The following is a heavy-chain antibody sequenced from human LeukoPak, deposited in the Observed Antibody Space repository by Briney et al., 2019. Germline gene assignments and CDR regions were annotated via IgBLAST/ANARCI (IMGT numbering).Heavy chain of an antibody. Sequence: SETLSLTCTVSGGSVSSGSYYWSWIRQPPGKGLEWIGYIYYSGSTNYNPSLKSRVTISVDTSRNEFSLRLTSVTAADAAVYYCVRDRELNYWGQGTLVTVSS. V-gene: IGHV4-61*01. CDR3: VRDRELNY. CDR2: IYYSGST. J-gene: IGHJ4*02. CDR1: GGSVSSGSYY. D-gene: IGHD3-10*01.